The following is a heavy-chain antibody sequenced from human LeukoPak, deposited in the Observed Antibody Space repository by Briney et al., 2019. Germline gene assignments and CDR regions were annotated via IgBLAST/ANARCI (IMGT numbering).Heavy chain of an antibody. CDR2: INHSGST. V-gene: IGHV4-34*01. Sequence: SETLSLTCAVYGGSFSGYYWSWIRQPPGKGLEWIGEINHSGSTNYNPSLKSRVTISVDTSKNQFSLKLSSVTAADTAVYYCARHLVTAIRNYYYYMDVWGKGTTVTISS. D-gene: IGHD2-21*02. CDR3: ARHLVTAIRNYYYYMDV. J-gene: IGHJ6*03. CDR1: GGSFSGYY.